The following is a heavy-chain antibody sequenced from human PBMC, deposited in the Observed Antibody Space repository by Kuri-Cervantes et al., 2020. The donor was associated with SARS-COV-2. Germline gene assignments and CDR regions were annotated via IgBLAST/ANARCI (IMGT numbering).Heavy chain of an antibody. D-gene: IGHD5-18*01. Sequence: GGSLRLSCAASGFTFSSYAMSWVRQAPGKGLEWVSAISGSGGSTYYADSVKGRFTISRDNSKNTLYLQMNSLRAEDTAVYYYAKFQRGYQGMDVWGQGTTVTVSS. V-gene: IGHV3-23*01. CDR2: ISGSGGST. CDR3: AKFQRGYQGMDV. J-gene: IGHJ6*02. CDR1: GFTFSSYA.